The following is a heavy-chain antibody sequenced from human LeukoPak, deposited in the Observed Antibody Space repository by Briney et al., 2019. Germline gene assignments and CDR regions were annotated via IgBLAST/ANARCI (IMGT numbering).Heavy chain of an antibody. CDR1: GYTFTSYD. V-gene: IGHV1-8*03. J-gene: IGHJ6*03. CDR3: ARGLWRGKSYYYYHMDV. Sequence: VASVKVSCKAPGYTFTSYDINWVRQATGQGLEWMGWMNPNSGNTGYAQKFQGRVTITRNTSISTAYMELSSLRSEDTAVYYCARGLWRGKSYYYYHMDVWGKGTTVTVSS. D-gene: IGHD2-21*01. CDR2: MNPNSGNT.